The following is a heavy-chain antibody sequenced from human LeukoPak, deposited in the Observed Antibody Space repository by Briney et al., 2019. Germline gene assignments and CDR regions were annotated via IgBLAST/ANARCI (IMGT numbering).Heavy chain of an antibody. D-gene: IGHD1-26*01. CDR1: GGSISSYY. CDR3: ARVGGEGNSGSYWDYFDY. J-gene: IGHJ4*02. CDR2: IYTSGST. Sequence: PSETLSLTCTVSGGSISSYYWSWIRQPAGKGLEWIGRIYTSGSTNYNPSLKSRVTMSVDTSKNQFSLKLSSVTAADTAVYYCARVGGEGNSGSYWDYFDYWGQGTLVTVSS. V-gene: IGHV4-4*07.